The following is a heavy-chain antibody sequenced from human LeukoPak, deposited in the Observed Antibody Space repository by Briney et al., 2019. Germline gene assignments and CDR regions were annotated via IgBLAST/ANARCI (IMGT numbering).Heavy chain of an antibody. J-gene: IGHJ4*02. D-gene: IGHD5-12*01. CDR1: GYTFTSDG. Sequence: GASVRVSCKASGYTFTSDGISWVRQAPGQGREWMGWISAYNGNTNYAQKLQGRVTMTTDTSTSTAYMELRSLRSDDTAVYYCARGGKYSGSTIRDYWGQGTLVTVSS. CDR3: ARGGKYSGSTIRDY. CDR2: ISAYNGNT. V-gene: IGHV1-18*04.